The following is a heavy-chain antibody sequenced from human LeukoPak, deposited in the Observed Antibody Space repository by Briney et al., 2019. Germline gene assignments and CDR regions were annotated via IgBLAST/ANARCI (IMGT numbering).Heavy chain of an antibody. D-gene: IGHD3-22*01. Sequence: ASVTVSCTASGGTFSSYAISWVRQAPGQGLEWMGGIIPIFGTANYAQKFQGRVTITADESTSTAYMELSSLRSEDTAVYYCVRDGSYYDSRGYYYLYWGQGTLVTVSS. V-gene: IGHV1-69*13. CDR2: IIPIFGTA. CDR1: GGTFSSYA. J-gene: IGHJ4*02. CDR3: VRDGSYYDSRGYYYLY.